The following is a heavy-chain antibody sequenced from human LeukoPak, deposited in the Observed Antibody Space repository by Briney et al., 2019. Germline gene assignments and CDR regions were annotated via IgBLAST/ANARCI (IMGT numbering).Heavy chain of an antibody. CDR3: ARDEGYCSSTSCLDYYYYYYMDV. J-gene: IGHJ6*03. CDR1: GGTFSSYT. V-gene: IGHV1-69*04. Sequence: SVKVSCKASGGTFSSYTISWVRQAPGQGLEWMGRIIPILGIANYAQKFQGRVTITADKSTSTAYMGLSSLRSEDTAVYYCARDEGYCSSTSCLDYYYYYYMDVWGKGTTVTVSS. D-gene: IGHD2-2*01. CDR2: IIPILGIA.